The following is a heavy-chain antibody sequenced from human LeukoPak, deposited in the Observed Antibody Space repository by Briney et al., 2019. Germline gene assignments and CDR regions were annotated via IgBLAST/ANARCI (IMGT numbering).Heavy chain of an antibody. J-gene: IGHJ3*02. CDR1: SGSISTSNYY. Sequence: PSETLSLTCTVSSGSISTSNYYWGWVRQPPEKALEWIGNIFYSGSTYYSPSLKSRVTISLDTFRNQFSLKLNSVTAADTAVYYCARDTSIDTAMADDAFDIWGQGTMVTVSS. D-gene: IGHD5-18*01. CDR3: ARDTSIDTAMADDAFDI. CDR2: IFYSGST. V-gene: IGHV4-39*07.